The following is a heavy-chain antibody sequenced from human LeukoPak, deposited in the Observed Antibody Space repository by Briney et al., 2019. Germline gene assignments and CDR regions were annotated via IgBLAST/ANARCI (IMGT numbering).Heavy chain of an antibody. CDR1: GGSLSSFY. CDR3: ARAVFGSSGWYPEGLDS. J-gene: IGHJ5*01. D-gene: IGHD6-19*01. CDR2: IRNGGTI. V-gene: IGHV4-59*01. Sequence: SETLLLICSVSGGSLSSFYWNWIRQDPGKRLEWIGYIRNGGTINYYPSLRSRLTLSMDTSKNQLSLRLDSVTAADTAIYYCARAVFGSSGWYPEGLDSWGQGSLVTVSS.